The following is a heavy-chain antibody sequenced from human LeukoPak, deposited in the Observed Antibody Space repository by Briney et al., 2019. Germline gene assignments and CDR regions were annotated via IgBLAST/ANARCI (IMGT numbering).Heavy chain of an antibody. V-gene: IGHV3-66*01. Sequence: PSETLSLTCTVSGGSITSYYWSWVRQAPGEGLEWVSVIYSGGTTYYADSVKGRFTTSRDNSKNTLHLQMNSLRAEDTAVYYCARDQYSYAHAAHWGQGTLVTVSS. CDR3: ARDQYSYAHAAH. J-gene: IGHJ4*02. CDR1: GGSITSYY. D-gene: IGHD5-18*01. CDR2: IYSGGTT.